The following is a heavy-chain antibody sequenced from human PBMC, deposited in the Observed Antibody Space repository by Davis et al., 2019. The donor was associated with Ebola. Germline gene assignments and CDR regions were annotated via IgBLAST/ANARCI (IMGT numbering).Heavy chain of an antibody. J-gene: IGHJ5*02. CDR1: GYTFTSYY. CDR3: ARSPIRFDFWSGYYPRRYNWFDP. V-gene: IGHV1-46*01. CDR2: INPSGGST. D-gene: IGHD3-3*01. Sequence: ASVKVSCKASGYTFTSYYMHWVRQAPGQGLEWMGIINPSGGSTSYAQKFQGRVTMTRDTSTSTVYMELSSLRSEDTAVYYCARSPIRFDFWSGYYPRRYNWFDPWGQGTLVTVSS.